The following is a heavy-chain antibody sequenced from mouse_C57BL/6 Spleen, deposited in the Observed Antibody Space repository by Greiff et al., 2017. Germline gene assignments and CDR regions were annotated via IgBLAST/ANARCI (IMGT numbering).Heavy chain of an antibody. V-gene: IGHV1-52*01. J-gene: IGHJ4*01. CDR2: IDPSDSDT. CDR3: ARSLDYAMDY. CDR1: GYTFTSYW. Sequence: QVQLQQPGAELVRPGSSVKLSCKASGYTFTSYWMHWVKQRPIQGLEWIGNIDPSDSDTHYNQKFKDKATLTVDKSSSTAYLPLSSLTSEDSAVYYCARSLDYAMDYWGQGTSVTVSS.